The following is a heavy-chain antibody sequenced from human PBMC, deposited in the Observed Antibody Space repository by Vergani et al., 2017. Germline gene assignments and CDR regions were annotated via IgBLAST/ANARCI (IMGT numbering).Heavy chain of an antibody. D-gene: IGHD3-22*01. CDR1: GFTFSDYY. Sequence: QVQLVESGGGLVKPGGSLRLSCAASGFTFSDYYMSWIRQAPGKGLEWVSYISSSGSTIYYADSVNGRFTISRDNAKNSLYLQMNSLRAEDTAVYYCARKHISNYYDRSGYYYIGYYYGMDVWGQGTTVTVSS. V-gene: IGHV3-11*01. CDR2: ISSSGSTI. CDR3: ARKHISNYYDRSGYYYIGYYYGMDV. J-gene: IGHJ6*02.